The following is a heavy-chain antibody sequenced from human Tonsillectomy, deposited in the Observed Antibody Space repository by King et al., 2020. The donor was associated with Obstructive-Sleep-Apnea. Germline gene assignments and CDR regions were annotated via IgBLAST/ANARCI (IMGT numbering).Heavy chain of an antibody. J-gene: IGHJ4*02. D-gene: IGHD2-2*01. CDR1: GGSISSSSYY. CDR3: ARLVPADMKVED. CDR2: IYYSGST. V-gene: IGHV4-39*01. Sequence: QLQESGPGLVKPSETLSLTCTVSGGSISSSSYYWGWIRQPPGKGLEWIGSIYYSGSTYYNPSLKSRVTISVDTSKNQFSLKLSSVTAADTAVYYCARLVPADMKVEDGGQGTLVTVSS.